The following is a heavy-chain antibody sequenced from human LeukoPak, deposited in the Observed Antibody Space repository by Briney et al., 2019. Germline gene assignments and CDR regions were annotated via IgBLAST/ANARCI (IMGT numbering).Heavy chain of an antibody. CDR3: ARGVEAGNFDY. CDR1: GFTFSSYA. D-gene: IGHD1-26*01. CDR2: ISSNGGST. Sequence: GGSLRLSCAASGFTFSSYAMHWVRQAPGKGLEYVSAISSNGGSTYYANSVKGRFTISGDNSKNTLYLQMGSLRAEDMAVYYCARGVEAGNFDYWGQGTLVTVSS. V-gene: IGHV3-64*01. J-gene: IGHJ4*02.